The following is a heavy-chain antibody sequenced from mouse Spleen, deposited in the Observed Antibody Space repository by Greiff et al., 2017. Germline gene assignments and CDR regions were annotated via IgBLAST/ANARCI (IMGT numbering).Heavy chain of an antibody. CDR2: INPYNGGT. CDR1: GYTFTDYY. V-gene: IGHV1-19*01. Sequence: EVQLQQSGPVLVKPGASVKMSCKASGYTFTDYYMNWVKQSHGKSLEWIGVINPYNGGTSYNQKFKGKATLTVDKSSSTAYMELNSLTSEDSAVYYCARPRQLGPSYYFDYWGQGTTLTVSS. CDR3: ARPRQLGPSYYFDY. J-gene: IGHJ2*01. D-gene: IGHD3-1*01.